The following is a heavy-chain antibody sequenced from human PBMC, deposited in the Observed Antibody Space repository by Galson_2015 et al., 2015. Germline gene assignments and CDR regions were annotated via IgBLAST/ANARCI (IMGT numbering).Heavy chain of an antibody. CDR1: GFTFSSYA. D-gene: IGHD3-22*01. CDR3: AKDPSDYYSVINCLYCFDP. Sequence: SLRLSCAASGFTFSSYAMGWVRQAPGKGLEWVSGISTTGGRTYYADSVKGRFTISRDNSKNTLYLQMHSLRAEDTAVYYCAKDPSDYYSVINCLYCFDPWGQGTLVTVSS. V-gene: IGHV3-23*01. J-gene: IGHJ5*02. CDR2: ISTTGGRT.